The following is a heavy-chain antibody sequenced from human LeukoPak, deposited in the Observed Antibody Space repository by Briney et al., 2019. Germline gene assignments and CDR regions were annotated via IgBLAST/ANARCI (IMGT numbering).Heavy chain of an antibody. CDR2: IYTSGST. V-gene: IGHV4-4*07. Sequence: SETLSLTCTVSGGSISRYYWSWLRQPAGKGLEWIGRIYTSGSTNYNPSLKRRVTISVDTSKNQFSLKLSSVTAADTAVYYCARVDPLPGIAAAGEEWFDPWGQGTLVTVSS. CDR1: GGSISRYY. CDR3: ARVDPLPGIAAAGEEWFDP. D-gene: IGHD6-13*01. J-gene: IGHJ5*02.